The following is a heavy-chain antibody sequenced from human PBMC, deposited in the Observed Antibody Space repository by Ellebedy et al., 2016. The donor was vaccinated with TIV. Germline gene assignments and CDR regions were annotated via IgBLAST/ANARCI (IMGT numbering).Heavy chain of an antibody. CDR2: ISSSSSTI. CDR3: AKGGKYCSSTSCYGLLAGYYYYMDV. D-gene: IGHD2-2*01. V-gene: IGHV3-48*01. CDR1: GFTFSSYS. Sequence: GESLKISXAASGFTFSSYSMNWVRQAPGKGLEWVSYISSSSSTIYYADSVKGRFTISRDNAKNSLYLQMNSLRAEDTAAYYCAKGGKYCSSTSCYGLLAGYYYYMDVWGKGTTVTVSS. J-gene: IGHJ6*03.